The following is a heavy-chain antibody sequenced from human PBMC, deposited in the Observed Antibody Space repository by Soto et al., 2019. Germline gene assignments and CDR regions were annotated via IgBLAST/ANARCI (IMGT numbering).Heavy chain of an antibody. D-gene: IGHD6-13*01. J-gene: IGHJ4*02. Sequence: GGSLRLSCAASGFTFSSYAMSWVRQAPGKGLEWVSAISGSGGSTYYADSVKGRFTISRDNSKNKLYLQMNSLRAEDTAVIYCARYSSXWYSYYFDYWGQGTLVTXSS. CDR1: GFTFSSYA. V-gene: IGHV3-23*01. CDR2: ISGSGGST. CDR3: ARYSSXWYSYYFDY.